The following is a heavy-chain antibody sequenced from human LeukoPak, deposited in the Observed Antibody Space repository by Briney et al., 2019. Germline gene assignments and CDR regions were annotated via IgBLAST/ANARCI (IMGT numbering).Heavy chain of an antibody. V-gene: IGHV1-2*02. CDR1: GYTFSGSY. CDR2: INPNSAT. J-gene: IGHJ4*02. CDR3: ARGKMNGDDFDY. D-gene: IGHD4-17*01. Sequence: ASVKVSCKASGYTFSGSYMHWVRQAPGQGPEWMGWINPNSATNYAKRFQDRVTMTRDTSISTAYMELTRLRSEDTAVYYCARGKMNGDDFDYWGQGTPVTVSS.